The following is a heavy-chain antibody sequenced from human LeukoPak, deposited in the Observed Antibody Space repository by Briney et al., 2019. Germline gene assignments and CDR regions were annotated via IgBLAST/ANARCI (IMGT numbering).Heavy chain of an antibody. CDR1: GFTFSNFW. J-gene: IGHJ4*02. CDR2: IKQGETEK. CDR3: ARDQYDTWSRRGNFDS. D-gene: IGHD3-3*01. V-gene: IGHV3-7*03. Sequence: PGGSLRLSCAASGFTFSNFWMGWVRQAPGKGLEWVANIKQGETEKFYLGSVKGRFTISRDNAKNSLYLQMNSLRVEDTAVFYCARDQYDTWSRRGNFDSWGQGTLVIVSS.